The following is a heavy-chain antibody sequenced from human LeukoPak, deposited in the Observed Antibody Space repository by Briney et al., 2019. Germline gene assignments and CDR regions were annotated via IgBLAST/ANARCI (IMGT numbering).Heavy chain of an antibody. CDR2: VYHTGST. Sequence: SETLSLTCTVSGDPVSRGSYYWSWIQQPPGKELEWIGYVYHTGSTNYNPSLKSRVTISVDTSKNEFPLKMTSVTAADTAVYYCARYISSGLDYWGQGTLVTVSS. CDR1: GDPVSRGSYY. CDR3: ARYISSGLDY. J-gene: IGHJ4*02. D-gene: IGHD6-6*01. V-gene: IGHV4-61*01.